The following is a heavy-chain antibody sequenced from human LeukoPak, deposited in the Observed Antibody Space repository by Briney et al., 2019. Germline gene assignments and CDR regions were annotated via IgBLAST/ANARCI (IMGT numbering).Heavy chain of an antibody. V-gene: IGHV4-59*08. CDR3: ARRFISAGDAFDI. CDR2: IYYSGTT. D-gene: IGHD3-16*02. J-gene: IGHJ3*02. CDR1: GGSISSDY. Sequence: PSETLSLTCTVSGGSISSDYWNWIRQPPGKGLEWIGYIYYSGTTNYNPSLKSRVTISVDTSKNLFSLKLTSVTAADTAVYYCARRFISAGDAFDIWGQGTVVTVSS.